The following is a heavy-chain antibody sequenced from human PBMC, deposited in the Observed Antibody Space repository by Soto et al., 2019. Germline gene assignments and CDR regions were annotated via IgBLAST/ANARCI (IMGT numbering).Heavy chain of an antibody. D-gene: IGHD3-9*01. Sequence: PLSLTCTVSGGSILSGGYCWSWIRQHPGKGLERVGYIYYSGSTYYNPSLKSRVTISVDTSKNQFSLKLSSVTAADTAVYYCARFPDYDILTGYFSIEKNWFDPWGQGTLVTVSS. CDR3: ARFPDYDILTGYFSIEKNWFDP. CDR1: GGSILSGGYC. CDR2: IYYSGST. J-gene: IGHJ5*02. V-gene: IGHV4-31*03.